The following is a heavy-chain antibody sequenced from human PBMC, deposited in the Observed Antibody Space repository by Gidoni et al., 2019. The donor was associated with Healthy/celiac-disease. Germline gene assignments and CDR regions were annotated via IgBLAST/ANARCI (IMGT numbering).Heavy chain of an antibody. CDR2: IYPGASDT. Sequence: EVQLLQSGAEVNKPGESLKIYCKGSGYSFPSDWVGWVRQMPGKGLEWMGIIYPGASDTRYSPSFQGQVTISADNSISTAYLQCSSLNASDTAMYYCARRVVGSPFDYWGQGTLVTVSS. V-gene: IGHV5-51*03. CDR1: GYSFPSDW. CDR3: ARRVVGSPFDY. D-gene: IGHD1-26*01. J-gene: IGHJ4*02.